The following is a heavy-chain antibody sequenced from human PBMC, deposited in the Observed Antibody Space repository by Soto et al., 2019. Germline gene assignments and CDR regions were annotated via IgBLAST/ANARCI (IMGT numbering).Heavy chain of an antibody. CDR2: ISGSGSGT. D-gene: IGHD5-18*01. CDR1: GFTFSTYA. J-gene: IGHJ4*02. Sequence: EVPLLESGGGLVQPGGSLRLSCVASGFTFSTYAMTWVRHAPGKGLEWVLAISGSGSGTTYADSVKGRFTGSRDNSKNMLYLQMISLIGEDTAVYYCATEKPTATCFDYWGPGTLVTVSS. CDR3: ATEKPTATCFDY. V-gene: IGHV3-23*01.